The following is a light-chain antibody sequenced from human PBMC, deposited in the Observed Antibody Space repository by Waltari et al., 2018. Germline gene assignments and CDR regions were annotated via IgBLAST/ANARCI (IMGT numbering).Light chain of an antibody. CDR1: QSLNNF. Sequence: EIVLTQSPATLSLSPGETAPLSCRASQSLNNFLAWYQQKPGQAPRLVSYVTSNRATGSPARFTGSGTGTDFTLTSSGLEPEDSAVYYCQQRSYWPPFTFGQGTKLEMK. V-gene: IGKV3-11*01. J-gene: IGKJ2*01. CDR3: QQRSYWPPFT. CDR2: VTS.